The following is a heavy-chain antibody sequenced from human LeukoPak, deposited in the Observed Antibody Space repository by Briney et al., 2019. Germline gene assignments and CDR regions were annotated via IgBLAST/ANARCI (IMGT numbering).Heavy chain of an antibody. CDR3: ARGGGYSYGTAIYY. CDR1: GGSISSYY. Sequence: SETLSLTCTVSGGSISSYYWSWIRQPAGKGLEWIGRIYTSGSTNYNPSLKSRVTISVDTSKNQFSLKLSSMTAADTAIYYCARGGGYSYGTAIYYWGQGTLVTVSS. J-gene: IGHJ4*02. D-gene: IGHD5-18*01. V-gene: IGHV4-4*07. CDR2: IYTSGST.